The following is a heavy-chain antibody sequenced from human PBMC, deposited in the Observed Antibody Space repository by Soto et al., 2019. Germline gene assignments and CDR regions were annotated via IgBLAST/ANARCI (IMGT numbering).Heavy chain of an antibody. CDR1: GYTFTSYY. CDR3: AVRPYCSGGSCYSGAFEI. D-gene: IGHD2-15*01. V-gene: IGHV1-46*01. J-gene: IGHJ3*02. Sequence: ASVKVSCKASGYTFTSYYMHWVRQSPGHGLEWMGIINPSGGSTSYAQKFQGRVTMTRDTSTSTVYMELSSLRSEDTAVYYCAVRPYCSGGSCYSGAFEIWGRGTMVT. CDR2: INPSGGST.